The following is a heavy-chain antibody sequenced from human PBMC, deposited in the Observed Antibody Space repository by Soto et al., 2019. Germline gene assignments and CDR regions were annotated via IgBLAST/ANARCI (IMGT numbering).Heavy chain of an antibody. V-gene: IGHV1-2*02. D-gene: IGHD3-3*01. CDR3: ATNTIHLNDAFDI. CDR1: GYTFTGYD. J-gene: IGHJ3*02. Sequence: ASVKVSCKASGYTFTGYDMHWVRQAPGQGLEWMGWINPNSGGTNYAQKFQGRVTMTRDTSISTAYMELSRLRSDDTAVYYCATNTIHLNDAFDIWGQGTMVTVSS. CDR2: INPNSGGT.